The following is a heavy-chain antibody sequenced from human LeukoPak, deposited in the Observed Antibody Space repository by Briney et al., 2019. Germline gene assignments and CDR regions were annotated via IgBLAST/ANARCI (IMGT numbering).Heavy chain of an antibody. CDR1: GYSISSGYY. CDR3: AREDSVLRAFDI. CDR2: IYHSGST. J-gene: IGHJ3*02. D-gene: IGHD3-16*01. V-gene: IGHV4-38-2*02. Sequence: SGTLSLTCTVSGYSISSGYYWGWIRQPPGKGLEWIGSIYHSGSTYYNPSLKSRVTISVDTSKNQFSLKLSSVTAADTAVYYCAREDSVLRAFDIWGQGTMVTVSS.